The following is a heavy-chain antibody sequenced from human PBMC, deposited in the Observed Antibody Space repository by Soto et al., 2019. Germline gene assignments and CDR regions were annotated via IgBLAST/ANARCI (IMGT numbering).Heavy chain of an antibody. CDR3: ARDGDGIAASWDYYYCMDV. J-gene: IGHJ6*02. V-gene: IGHV1-69*06. CDR2: IIPSFGTA. D-gene: IGHD6-13*01. Sequence: QVQLVQSGAEVKKPGSSVKVSCKASGGTFSSYAISWVRQAPGQGLEGRGGIIPSFGTANYAQKFQGRVTITADKSTSTAYMGLSSLRSEDTAVYYCARDGDGIAASWDYYYCMDVWGRGTTVTVS. CDR1: GGTFSSYA.